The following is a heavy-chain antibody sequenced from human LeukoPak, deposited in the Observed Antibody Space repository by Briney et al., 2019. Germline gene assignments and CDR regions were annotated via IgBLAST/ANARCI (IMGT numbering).Heavy chain of an antibody. CDR3: ASRSYYYDSSGYSPDFDY. J-gene: IGHJ4*02. Sequence: SETLSLTCAVYGGSFSGYYWSWIRQPPGKGLEWIGEINHSGSTNYNPSLKSRVTISVDTSKNQFFLKLSSVTAADTAVYYCASRSYYYDSSGYSPDFDYWGQGTLVTVSS. CDR1: GGSFSGYY. D-gene: IGHD3-22*01. V-gene: IGHV4-34*01. CDR2: INHSGST.